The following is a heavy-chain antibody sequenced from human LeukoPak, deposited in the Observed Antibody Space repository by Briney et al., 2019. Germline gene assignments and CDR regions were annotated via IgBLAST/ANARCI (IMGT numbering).Heavy chain of an antibody. Sequence: ASVKVSCKASGGTFSSYAISWVRQAPGQGLEWMGWISAYNGNTNYAQKLQGRVTMTTDTSTSTAYMELRSLRSDDTAVYYCARGHDSSRIPGYWGQGTLVTVSS. CDR2: ISAYNGNT. CDR3: ARGHDSSRIPGY. D-gene: IGHD3-22*01. CDR1: GGTFSSYA. V-gene: IGHV1-18*01. J-gene: IGHJ4*02.